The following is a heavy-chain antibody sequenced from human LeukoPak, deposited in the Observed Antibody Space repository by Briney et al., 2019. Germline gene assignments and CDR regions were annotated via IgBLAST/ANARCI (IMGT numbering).Heavy chain of an antibody. CDR1: GFTFSSYA. CDR2: INGSGGST. Sequence: GGSLSLSCSASGFTFSSYAMSWLRQAPGKGLEWVSAINGSGGSTYYADSVKGRFTISRDNSKNTLYMQMNSLRAEGTAVYYCAKDRADYDFWSGYPEGDAFDIWGQGTMVTVSS. V-gene: IGHV3-23*01. J-gene: IGHJ3*02. D-gene: IGHD3-3*01. CDR3: AKDRADYDFWSGYPEGDAFDI.